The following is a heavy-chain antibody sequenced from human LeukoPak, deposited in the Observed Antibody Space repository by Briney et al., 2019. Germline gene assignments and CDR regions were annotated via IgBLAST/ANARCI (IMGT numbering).Heavy chain of an antibody. CDR1: GYSFTSYW. V-gene: IGHV5-51*01. CDR2: IYPGDSDT. CDR3: ARHRPYYYDSSGYFWGAFDI. J-gene: IGHJ3*02. Sequence: GESLKISCKGSGYSFTSYWIGWVRQMPGKGLEWMGIIYPGDSDTRYSPSFQGQVTISADKSISTAYLQWSSLKASDTAMYYCARHRPYYYDSSGYFWGAFDIWGQGTTVTVSS. D-gene: IGHD3-22*01.